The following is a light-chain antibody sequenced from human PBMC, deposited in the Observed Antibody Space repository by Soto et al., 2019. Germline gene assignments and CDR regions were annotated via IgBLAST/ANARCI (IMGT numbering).Light chain of an antibody. CDR3: TPWTPSTPMI. CDR2: DVN. CDR1: SSDIGAYNF. V-gene: IGLV2-14*03. Sequence: QSVLTQPASVSGSPGQSITISCTGTSSDIGAYNFVSWYQQHPGKAPKLMLYDVNIRPSGVSNRFSGSKSGNTASLTISGLQAEDEADYYSTPWTPSTPMIFGEG. J-gene: IGLJ2*01.